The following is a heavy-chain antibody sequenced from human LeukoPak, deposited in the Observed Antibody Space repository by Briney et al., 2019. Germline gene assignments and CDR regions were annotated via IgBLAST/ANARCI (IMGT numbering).Heavy chain of an antibody. Sequence: SETLSLTCAVSGDSISSGSYWGWIRQPPGKGLEWIGSVYQSGSTYYNPSLKSRVTISLDTSKNQFSLKLSSVTAADTAVYYCARTGYSGYEPQRGFDPWGQGNLVTVSS. D-gene: IGHD5-12*01. J-gene: IGHJ5*02. CDR3: ARTGYSGYEPQRGFDP. V-gene: IGHV4-38-2*01. CDR1: GDSISSGSY. CDR2: VYQSGST.